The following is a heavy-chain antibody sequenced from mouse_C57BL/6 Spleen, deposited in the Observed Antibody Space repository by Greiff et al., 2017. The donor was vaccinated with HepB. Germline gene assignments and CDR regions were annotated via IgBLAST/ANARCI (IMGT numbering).Heavy chain of an antibody. J-gene: IGHJ2*01. V-gene: IGHV5-4*01. CDR3: AGTVVAYLDY. CDR1: GFTFSSYA. D-gene: IGHD1-1*01. CDR2: ISDGGSYT. Sequence: DVHLVESGGGLVKPGGSLKLSCAASGFTFSSYAMSWVRQTPEKRLEWVATISDGGSYTYYPDNVKGRFTISRDNAKNNLYLQMSHLKSEDTAMYYCAGTVVAYLDYWGQGTTLTVSS.